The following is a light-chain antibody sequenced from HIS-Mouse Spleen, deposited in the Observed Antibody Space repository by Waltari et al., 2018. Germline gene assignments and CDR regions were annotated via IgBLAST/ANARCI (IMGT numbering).Light chain of an antibody. CDR2: DVS. CDR3: SSYTSSSTLV. CDR1: SSDVGGYNS. J-gene: IGLJ3*02. Sequence: QSALTQPASVSGSPGQSITISCTGTSSDVGGYNSVSWYQQHPGKAPNLMIYDVSNRPSGVANRFAGSTSGNTASLTISGLQAEDEADYYCSSYTSSSTLVFGGGTKLTVL. V-gene: IGLV2-14*03.